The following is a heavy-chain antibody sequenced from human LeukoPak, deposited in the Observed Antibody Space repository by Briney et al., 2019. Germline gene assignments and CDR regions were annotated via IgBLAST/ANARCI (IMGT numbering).Heavy chain of an antibody. V-gene: IGHV3-30*18. CDR1: GFTFSSYG. CDR2: ISYDGSNK. D-gene: IGHD3-10*01. J-gene: IGHJ4*02. Sequence: GGSLRLSCAASGFTFSSYGMHWVRQAPGKGLEWVAVISYDGSNKYYADSVKGRFTISRDNSKNTLYLQMNSLRAEDTAVYYCAKVVYYGSGSLGGFDYWGQGTLVTVSP. CDR3: AKVVYYGSGSLGGFDY.